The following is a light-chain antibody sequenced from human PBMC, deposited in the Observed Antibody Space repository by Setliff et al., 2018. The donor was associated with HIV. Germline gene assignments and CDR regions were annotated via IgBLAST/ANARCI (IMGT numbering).Light chain of an antibody. J-gene: IGLJ2*01. V-gene: IGLV2-23*02. CDR3: CSYAGSGTVI. Sequence: QSALTQPASVSGSPGQPITISCTGTSSDVGSYNLASWYQHHPGKAPKLMIYDVRKRPSGASDRFPGSKSDNTASLTVSGLQAEDEAHYYCCSYAGSGTVIFGGGTKVTVL. CDR2: DVR. CDR1: SSDVGSYNL.